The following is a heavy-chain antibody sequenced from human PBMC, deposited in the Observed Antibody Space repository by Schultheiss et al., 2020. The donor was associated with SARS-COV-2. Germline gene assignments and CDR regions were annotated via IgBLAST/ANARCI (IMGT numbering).Heavy chain of an antibody. V-gene: IGHV3-23*01. Sequence: GGSLRLSCAASGFTFSSYWMSWVRQAPGKGLEWVSAISGSGGSTYYADSVKGRFTISRDNSKNTLYLQMNSLRAGDTAVYYCARASPGGGEFDPWGQGTLVTVSS. D-gene: IGHD3-16*01. CDR3: ARASPGGGEFDP. CDR2: ISGSGGST. CDR1: GFTFSSYW. J-gene: IGHJ5*02.